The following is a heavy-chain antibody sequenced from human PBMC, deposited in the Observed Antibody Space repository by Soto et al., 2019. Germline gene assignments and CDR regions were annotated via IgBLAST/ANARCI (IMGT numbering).Heavy chain of an antibody. CDR3: ARDRSVPAAPDYAFDI. D-gene: IGHD2-2*01. CDR2: ISYSGNT. J-gene: IGHJ3*02. V-gene: IGHV4-31*11. Sequence: QVQLQESGPGLVKASQTLSLTCAVSGGSISSGGYYWSWIRQHPGKGLEWIGYISYSGNTYYKPSLMTRLTISVDTSKNQFSLRLTSVTAADTGVYYCARDRSVPAAPDYAFDIWGQGTMVTVSS. CDR1: GGSISSGGYY.